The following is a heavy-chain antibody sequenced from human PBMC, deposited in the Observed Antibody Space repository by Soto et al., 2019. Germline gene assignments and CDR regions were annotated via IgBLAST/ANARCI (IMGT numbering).Heavy chain of an antibody. V-gene: IGHV1-18*01. CDR3: ARDSAYSCSWYNEHFDY. D-gene: IGHD6-13*01. CDR2: IGAYNGNT. J-gene: IGHJ4*02. Sequence: QVQLVQSGAEVKKPGASVKVSCKASGYTFNSYSISWVRKAPGQGLECMGWIGAYNGNTNYAQKLHSRVTTTPDTSPSTAYVERRSLRSDDTAVYYCARDSAYSCSWYNEHFDYWGQGTLVTVSS. CDR1: GYTFNSYS.